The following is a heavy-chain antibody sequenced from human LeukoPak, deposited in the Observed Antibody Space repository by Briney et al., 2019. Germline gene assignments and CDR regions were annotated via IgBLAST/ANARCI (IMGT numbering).Heavy chain of an antibody. CDR2: ISYDGSNQ. CDR1: GFTFSNFA. J-gene: IGHJ4*02. CDR3: ARELTGYWQQY. D-gene: IGHD3-9*01. V-gene: IGHV3-30*04. Sequence: GRSLRLSCAASGFTFSNFAMHWVRQAPGKGLEWVAIISYDGSNQYYADSVKVRFTISRDSSQNTLYLQMNSLRAEDTAVYYCARELTGYWQQYWGQGTLVTVSS.